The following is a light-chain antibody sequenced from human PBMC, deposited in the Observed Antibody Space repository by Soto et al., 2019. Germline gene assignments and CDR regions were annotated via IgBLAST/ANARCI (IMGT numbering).Light chain of an antibody. CDR1: QSVRKNS. Sequence: ENVLTQTPGTLSLSPGERATLSCRASQSVRKNSLAWFQQKPGQAPRLVIYGASNRATGIPDRFSGSGSGTDFTLTISRLEPEDFAVYYCQQYVDLPRTFGQGTNVEVK. V-gene: IGKV3-20*01. J-gene: IGKJ1*01. CDR3: QQYVDLPRT. CDR2: GAS.